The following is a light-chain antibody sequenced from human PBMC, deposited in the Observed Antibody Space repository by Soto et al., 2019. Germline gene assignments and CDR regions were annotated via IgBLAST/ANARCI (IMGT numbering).Light chain of an antibody. CDR2: VVT. CDR1: SSDVGGYNY. J-gene: IGLJ1*01. CDR3: SSYATSGTYL. Sequence: SSDVGGYNYVSWYQQHPGKAPKILIYVVTKRPSGVSNRFSGSKSGNTASLTISGLRDGDEADYYCSSYATSGTYLFGTGTKVTVL. V-gene: IGLV2-14*01.